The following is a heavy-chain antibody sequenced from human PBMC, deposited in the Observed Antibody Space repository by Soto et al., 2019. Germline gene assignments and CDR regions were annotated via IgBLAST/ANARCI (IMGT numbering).Heavy chain of an antibody. CDR1: GYTFTGYG. Sequence: GASVKVSCKASGYTFTGYGISWVRQAPGQGLEWMGWISAYNGNTNYAQKLQGRVTMTTDTSTSTAYMELRSLRSDDTAVYYCARDGANCSSTSCKYYYYYYGMDVWGQGTTVTVSS. D-gene: IGHD2-2*01. CDR2: ISAYNGNT. CDR3: ARDGANCSSTSCKYYYYYYGMDV. V-gene: IGHV1-18*01. J-gene: IGHJ6*02.